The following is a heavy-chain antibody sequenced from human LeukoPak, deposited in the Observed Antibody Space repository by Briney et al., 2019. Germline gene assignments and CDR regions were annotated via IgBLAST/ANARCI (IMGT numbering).Heavy chain of an antibody. CDR1: GGSISSSSYY. V-gene: IGHV4-39*01. D-gene: IGHD3/OR15-3a*01. J-gene: IGHJ4*02. CDR3: ARHLDWAKNSYFDY. CDR2: IYYSGST. Sequence: SETLSLTCTVSGGSISSSSYYWGWIRQPPGKGLEWIGSIYYSGSTYYNPSLKSRVTISVDTSKNQFSLKLSSVTAADTAVYYCARHLDWAKNSYFDYWGQGTLVTVSS.